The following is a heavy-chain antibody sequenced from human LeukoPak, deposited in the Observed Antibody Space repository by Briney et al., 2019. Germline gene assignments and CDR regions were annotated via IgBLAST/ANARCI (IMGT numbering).Heavy chain of an antibody. CDR3: ARHGGETIVAMILHAFDV. Sequence: PSETLSLTCTVSGGSIRSYSWSWIRQPPGKGLEWIGCRSYSGTTSYNSSLTSRVRTSVDMSKNQISLRLTSVTAADTAVYYCARHGGETIVAMILHAFDVWGQGTVVIVSS. CDR1: GGSIRSYS. CDR2: RSYSGTT. D-gene: IGHD5-12*01. V-gene: IGHV4-59*08. J-gene: IGHJ3*01.